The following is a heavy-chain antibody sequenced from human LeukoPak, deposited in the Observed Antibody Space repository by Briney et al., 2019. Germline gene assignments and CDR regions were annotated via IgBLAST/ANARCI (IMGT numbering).Heavy chain of an antibody. D-gene: IGHD3-22*01. Sequence: GGSLRLSCAASGFTFSSYWMSWVRQAPGKGLEWVANIKQDGSEKYYVDSVKGRFTISRDNAKNSLYLQMNSLRAEDTAVYYCAKASEGHYYDSSGYYFDYWGQGTLVTVSS. CDR3: AKASEGHYYDSSGYYFDY. CDR2: IKQDGSEK. CDR1: GFTFSSYW. J-gene: IGHJ4*02. V-gene: IGHV3-7*03.